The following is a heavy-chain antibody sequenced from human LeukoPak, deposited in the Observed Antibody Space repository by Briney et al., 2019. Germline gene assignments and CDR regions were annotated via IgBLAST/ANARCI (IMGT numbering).Heavy chain of an antibody. Sequence: GGSLRLSCAASGFTFSSYEMNWVRQAPGKGLEWVSYISSSGSTIYYADSVKGRFTISRDNSKNTLYLQMNSLRAEDTAVYYCARDQVAALGVLGYWGQGTLVTVSS. CDR2: ISSSGSTI. D-gene: IGHD6-19*01. V-gene: IGHV3-48*03. CDR1: GFTFSSYE. CDR3: ARDQVAALGVLGY. J-gene: IGHJ4*02.